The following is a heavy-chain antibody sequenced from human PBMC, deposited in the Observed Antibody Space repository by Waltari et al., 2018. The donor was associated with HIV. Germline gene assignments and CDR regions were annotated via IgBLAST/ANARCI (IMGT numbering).Heavy chain of an antibody. Sequence: QVQLQQWGAGLLKPSETLSLTCAVYGGSFSGYYWSWIRQPPGKGLEWIGESNHSGSTNYNPSLKSRVTISVDTSKNPFSLKLSSVTAADTAVYYCARRYYYDSSGYYPPDYWGQGTLVTVSS. CDR3: ARRYYYDSSGYYPPDY. CDR2: SNHSGST. V-gene: IGHV4-34*01. J-gene: IGHJ4*02. D-gene: IGHD3-22*01. CDR1: GGSFSGYY.